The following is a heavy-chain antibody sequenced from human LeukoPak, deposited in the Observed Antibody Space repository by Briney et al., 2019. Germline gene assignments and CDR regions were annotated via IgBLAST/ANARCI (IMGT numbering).Heavy chain of an antibody. D-gene: IGHD4-17*01. J-gene: IGHJ5*02. V-gene: IGHV3-33*01. Sequence: GRSLRLPCAASGFTFSSYGMHWVRQAPGKGLEWVAVIWYDGSNKYYADSVKGRFTISRDNSKNTLYLQMNSLRAEDTAVYYCARDQAVTTVNWFDPWGQGTLVTVSS. CDR2: IWYDGSNK. CDR3: ARDQAVTTVNWFDP. CDR1: GFTFSSYG.